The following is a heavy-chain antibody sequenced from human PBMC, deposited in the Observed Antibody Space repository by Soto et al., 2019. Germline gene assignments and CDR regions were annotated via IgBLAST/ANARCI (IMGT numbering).Heavy chain of an antibody. CDR3: ARQSGAVVAAMFDY. CDR1: GYSFTSYW. Sequence: GESLKISCKGSGYSFTSYWIAWVRQMPGKGLEWMGIIYRGDSDIRYSPSFRGQITISVDKSISTAYLQWSSLKASDTAMYYCARQSGAVVAAMFDYWGQGSMVTVSS. J-gene: IGHJ4*02. V-gene: IGHV5-51*01. D-gene: IGHD2-2*01. CDR2: IYRGDSDI.